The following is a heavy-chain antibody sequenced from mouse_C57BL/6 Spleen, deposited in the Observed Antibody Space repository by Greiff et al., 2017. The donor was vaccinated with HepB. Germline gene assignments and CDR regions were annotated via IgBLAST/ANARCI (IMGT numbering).Heavy chain of an antibody. CDR3: ARFELGFAY. Sequence: QVQLKQPGAELVMPGASVKLSCKASGYTFTSYWMHWVKQRPGQGLEWIGEIDPSDSYTNYNQKFKGKSTLTVDKSSSTAYMQLSSLTSEDSAVYYCARFELGFAYWGQGTLVTVSA. V-gene: IGHV1-69*01. CDR2: IDPSDSYT. J-gene: IGHJ3*01. CDR1: GYTFTSYW.